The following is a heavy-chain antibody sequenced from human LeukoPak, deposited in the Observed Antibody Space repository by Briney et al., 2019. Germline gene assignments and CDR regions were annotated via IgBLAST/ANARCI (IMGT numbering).Heavy chain of an antibody. Sequence: PGGSLRLSCAASGFTFSSYAMSWVRQAPGKGLEWVSAISGSGGSTYYADSVKGRFTISRDNSKNTLYLQMNSLRAEDTAVYYCAKGYYIVVVPAAMASLIDYWGQGTLVAVSS. CDR3: AKGYYIVVVPAAMASLIDY. D-gene: IGHD2-2*01. CDR2: ISGSGGST. V-gene: IGHV3-23*01. J-gene: IGHJ4*02. CDR1: GFTFSSYA.